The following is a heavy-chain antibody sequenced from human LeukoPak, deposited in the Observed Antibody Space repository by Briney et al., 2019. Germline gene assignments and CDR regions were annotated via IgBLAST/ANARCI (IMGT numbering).Heavy chain of an antibody. J-gene: IGHJ4*02. Sequence: GGSLRLSCAASGFTFSNYAMGWVRQAPGKGLEWVSAIGIGGDTYYPGSVKGRFTISRENAKNSLYLQMNSLRAGDTAVYYCVRQATPHGHFDYWGQGILVTVSS. D-gene: IGHD2-15*01. V-gene: IGHV3-13*01. CDR2: IGIGGDT. CDR1: GFTFSNYA. CDR3: VRQATPHGHFDY.